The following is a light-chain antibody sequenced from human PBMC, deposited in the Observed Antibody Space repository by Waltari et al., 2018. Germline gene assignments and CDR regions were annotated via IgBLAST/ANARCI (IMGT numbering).Light chain of an antibody. CDR1: ILGSKY. Sequence: SSELTQPPSVSVSPGQTASITCSGDILGSKYASWYQHKPGQSPLLVLYQDLNRPSGVPERWVRFKAGNTATLTISWTQAMDDADNYCQALGSNRWVFGGGTKLTVL. CDR2: QDL. J-gene: IGLJ3*02. V-gene: IGLV3-1*01. CDR3: QALGSNRWV.